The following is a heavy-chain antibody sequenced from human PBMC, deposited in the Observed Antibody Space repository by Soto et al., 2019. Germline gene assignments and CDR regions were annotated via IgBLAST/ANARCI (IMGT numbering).Heavy chain of an antibody. CDR2: ISSDGGET. CDR3: VKGSAAGAGYFYDN. V-gene: IGHV3-64D*06. CDR1: GFPFSLYG. J-gene: IGHJ4*02. D-gene: IGHD6-13*01. Sequence: VGSLRLSCSASGFPFSLYGVQWVRQAPGKGLEYVAGISSDGGETYHADSVKGRFTISRDNPKKTLYLQMTSLRVEDTAVYYCVKGSAAGAGYFYDNWGQGTLVTVSS.